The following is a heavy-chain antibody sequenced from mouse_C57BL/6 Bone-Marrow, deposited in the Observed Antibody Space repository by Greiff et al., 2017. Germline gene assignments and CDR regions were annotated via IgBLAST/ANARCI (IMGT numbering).Heavy chain of an antibody. Sequence: EVQLQQSGAELVRPGASVKLSCTASGFNIKDDYMHWVKQRPEQGLEWIGWIDPENGDTEYASKFQGKATITADTSSNTAYLPLSSLTSEDTAVYYCTFYSKWTWFAYWGQGTLVTVSA. V-gene: IGHV14-4*01. CDR2: IDPENGDT. CDR1: GFNIKDDY. D-gene: IGHD2-5*01. J-gene: IGHJ3*01. CDR3: TFYSKWTWFAY.